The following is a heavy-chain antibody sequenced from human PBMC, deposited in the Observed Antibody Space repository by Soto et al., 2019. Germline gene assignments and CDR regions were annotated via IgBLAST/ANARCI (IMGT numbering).Heavy chain of an antibody. CDR3: ARSSRSVWYFYL. CDR2: ISYDGSNK. CDR1: GFTFSSYA. J-gene: IGHJ2*01. Sequence: QVQLVESGGGVVQPGRSLRLSCAASGFTFSSYAMHWVRQAPGKGLEWVAVISYDGSNKYYADSVKGRFTISRDNSKNTLYLQMNSLRAEDTAVYYCARSSRSVWYFYLWGRGTLVTVSS. V-gene: IGHV3-30-3*01.